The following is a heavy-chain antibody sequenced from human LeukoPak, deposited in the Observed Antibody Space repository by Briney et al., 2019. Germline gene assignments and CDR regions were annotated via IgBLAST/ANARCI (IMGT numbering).Heavy chain of an antibody. J-gene: IGHJ3*02. D-gene: IGHD3-16*02. CDR2: IYYSGST. Sequence: SETLSLTCTVSGGSISSYYWSWIRQPPGKGLGWIGYIYYSGSTNYNPSLKSRVTISVDTSKNQFSLKLSSVAAADTAVYYCARSGYDYVWGSYRYNAFDIWGQGTMVTVSS. V-gene: IGHV4-59*01. CDR1: GGSISSYY. CDR3: ARSGYDYVWGSYRYNAFDI.